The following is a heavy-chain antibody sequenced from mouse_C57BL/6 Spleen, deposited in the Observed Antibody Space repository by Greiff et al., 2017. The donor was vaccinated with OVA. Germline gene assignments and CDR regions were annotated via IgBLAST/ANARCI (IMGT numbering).Heavy chain of an antibody. CDR2: IWGDGST. V-gene: IGHV2-3*01. CDR1: GFSFTSYG. Sequence: VKLQESGPGLVAPSQSLSLTCTVSGFSFTSYGVSWVRQPPGKGLEWLGVIWGDGSTNYHLALISRLSFSKDNSTSQVFLKLNSLQTDDTATYYCGAYYYGSSYDPYAMDYWGQGTSVTVSS. D-gene: IGHD1-1*01. CDR3: GAYYYGSSYDPYAMDY. J-gene: IGHJ4*01.